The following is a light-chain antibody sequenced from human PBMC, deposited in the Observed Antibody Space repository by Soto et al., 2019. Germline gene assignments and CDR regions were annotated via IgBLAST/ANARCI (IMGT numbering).Light chain of an antibody. CDR2: GAS. J-gene: IGKJ5*01. Sequence: EIVMTQSPATLSVSPGERATLSCRASQSVSSNLAWFHQIPGQPPRLLIYGASGRATGIPDRFSGSGSGTDFTLTISGLEPEDFAVYYCQQYNNWPPITFGQGTRLEIK. CDR3: QQYNNWPPIT. CDR1: QSVSSN. V-gene: IGKV3D-15*01.